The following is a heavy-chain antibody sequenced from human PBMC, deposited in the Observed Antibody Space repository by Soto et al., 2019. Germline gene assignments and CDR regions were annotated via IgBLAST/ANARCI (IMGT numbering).Heavy chain of an antibody. CDR3: ARVVSNGDYSGGFDI. J-gene: IGHJ3*02. Sequence: GGSLRLSCAASGFTLNYYGIHWVRRAPGKGLEWVAVFWYDGSNKYYADSVKGRFTISRDNSKNTLFLQMNSLRVEDTAVYYCARVVSNGDYSGGFDIWGQGTMVTVSS. V-gene: IGHV3-33*01. CDR1: GFTLNYYG. D-gene: IGHD4-17*01. CDR2: FWYDGSNK.